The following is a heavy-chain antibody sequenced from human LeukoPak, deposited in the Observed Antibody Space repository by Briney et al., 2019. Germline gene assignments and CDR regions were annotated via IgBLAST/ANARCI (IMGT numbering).Heavy chain of an antibody. V-gene: IGHV3-15*01. CDR1: GFTFSSAW. CDR2: IKQISNGGTT. Sequence: GGSLRLSCAASGFTFSSAWMTWVRQTPGKGLEWVGRIKQISNGGTTDYAAPVKDRFTISRDDSINTLYLQMNSLKTEDTAVYYCATGFSATSHDGYWGQGTLVTVSS. CDR3: ATGFSATSHDGY. D-gene: IGHD1-26*01. J-gene: IGHJ4*02.